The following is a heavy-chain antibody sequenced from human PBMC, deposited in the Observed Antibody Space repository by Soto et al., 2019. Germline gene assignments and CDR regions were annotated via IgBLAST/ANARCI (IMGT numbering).Heavy chain of an antibody. J-gene: IGHJ6*02. Sequence: EVQLVESGGGLVKPGGSLRLSCAASGFNFNSYTINWVRQAPGKRLEWLSSISSSGYIFSTDSVRGRFTISRDNAKNSVDLQINSRRAGDRAVYFCARECSGCSCYPRMDVWGQGTTVTVSS. CDR3: ARECSGCSCYPRMDV. V-gene: IGHV3-21*01. CDR1: GFNFNSYT. D-gene: IGHD2-15*01. CDR2: ISSSGYI.